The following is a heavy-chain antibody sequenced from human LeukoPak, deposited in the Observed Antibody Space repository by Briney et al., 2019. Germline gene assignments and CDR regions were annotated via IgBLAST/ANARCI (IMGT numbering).Heavy chain of an antibody. Sequence: SETQSLTCAVYGGSFSGYYWSWIRQPPGKGLEWIGEINHSGSTNYNPSLKSRVTISVDTSKNQFSLKLSSVTAADTAVYYCARHAPGSVPDTFDYWGQGTLVTVSS. V-gene: IGHV4-34*01. CDR2: INHSGST. D-gene: IGHD2-8*01. J-gene: IGHJ4*02. CDR1: GGSFSGYY. CDR3: ARHAPGSVPDTFDY.